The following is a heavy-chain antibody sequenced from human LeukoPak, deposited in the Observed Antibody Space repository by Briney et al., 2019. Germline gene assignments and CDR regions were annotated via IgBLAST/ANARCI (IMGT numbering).Heavy chain of an antibody. D-gene: IGHD2-2*02. J-gene: IGHJ6*02. CDR2: IHTSGST. CDR3: ARAIQGSYYYYGMDV. Sequence: TSETLSLTCTVSGGSINSYYWSWIRQPAGKGLEWIGRIHTSGSTNYNPSLKSRVTMSADTSKNQFSLKLSSVTAADTAVYYCARAIQGSYYYYGMDVWGQGTTVTVSS. CDR1: GGSINSYY. V-gene: IGHV4-4*07.